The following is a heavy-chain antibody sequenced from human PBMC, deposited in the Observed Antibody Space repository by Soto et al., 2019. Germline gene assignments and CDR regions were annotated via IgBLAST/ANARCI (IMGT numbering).Heavy chain of an antibody. CDR2: MNPNSGNT. CDR3: ASSFYGDSSGYYYYYMEV. J-gene: IGHJ6*03. V-gene: IGHV1-8*01. Sequence: GASVKVSCKASGYTFTSYDINWVRQATGQGLEWMGWMNPNSGNTGYAQKFQGRVTMTRNTSISTAYMELSSLRSEDTAVYYCASSFYGDSSGYYYYYMEVWGKGTTVTVSS. CDR1: GYTFTSYD. D-gene: IGHD4-17*01.